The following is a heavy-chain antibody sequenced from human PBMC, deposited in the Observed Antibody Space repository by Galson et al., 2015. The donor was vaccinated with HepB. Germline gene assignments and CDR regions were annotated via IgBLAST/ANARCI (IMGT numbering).Heavy chain of an antibody. CDR3: ALSYCGGDCFSRPSDAFDI. Sequence: MGIIYPGDSDTRYSPSFQGQVTISADKSISTAYLQWSSLKASDTAMYYCALSYCGGDCFSRPSDAFDIWGQGTMIIVS. D-gene: IGHD2-21*01. J-gene: IGHJ3*02. CDR2: IYPGDSDT. V-gene: IGHV5-51*01.